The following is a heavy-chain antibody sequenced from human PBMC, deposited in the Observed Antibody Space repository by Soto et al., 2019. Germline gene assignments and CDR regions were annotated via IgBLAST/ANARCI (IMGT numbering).Heavy chain of an antibody. V-gene: IGHV4-34*01. J-gene: IGHJ5*02. Sequence: SETLSLSRAVYGGSFSGYYWSWIRQPPGKGLEWIGEINHSGSTNYNPSLKSRVTISVDTSKNQFSLKLSSVTAADTAVYYCARVPDYYGSGSYLRFDPWGQGTLVTVS. CDR2: INHSGST. CDR1: GGSFSGYY. D-gene: IGHD3-10*01. CDR3: ARVPDYYGSGSYLRFDP.